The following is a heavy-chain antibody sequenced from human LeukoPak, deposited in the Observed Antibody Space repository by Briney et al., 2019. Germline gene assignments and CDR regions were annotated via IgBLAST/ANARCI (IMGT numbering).Heavy chain of an antibody. Sequence: SQTLSLTCAISGDSVSSNSAAWDWITQSPSRGLEWLGRTYYRSKGYNDYAVSVISRLGINPDPCKNQFSLQLNSVTPADTAVYYCARDFDYWGQGTLVTVSS. V-gene: IGHV6-1*01. J-gene: IGHJ4*02. CDR1: GDSVSSNSAA. CDR3: ARDFDY. CDR2: TYYRSKGYN.